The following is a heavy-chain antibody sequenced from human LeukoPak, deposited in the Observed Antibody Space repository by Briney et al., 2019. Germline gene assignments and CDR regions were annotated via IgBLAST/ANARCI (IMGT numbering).Heavy chain of an antibody. J-gene: IGHJ4*01. V-gene: IGHV4-34*01. Sequence: SETLSLTCAVYGGSFSSYYWSWIRQSPGRGLEWIGEINHSGSTYYNPSLKSRVTISEDTSKNQFSLKLSSVTAADAAVYYCARGVRIADNWGQEPWSPSPQ. CDR3: ARGVRIADN. D-gene: IGHD6-13*01. CDR1: GGSFSSYY. CDR2: INHSGST.